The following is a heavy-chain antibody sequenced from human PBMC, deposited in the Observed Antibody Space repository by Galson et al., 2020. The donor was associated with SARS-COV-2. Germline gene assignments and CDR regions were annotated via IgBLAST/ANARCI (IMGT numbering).Heavy chain of an antibody. D-gene: IGHD4-17*01. Sequence: GESLKISCAASGFSFNNYAMHWVRPAPGKGLEWVAGISYEGSNRYYEDSLMGRFTISRDSSRHTLNLQMNNLRTEDTATYYCAKVSTVFELSIRNWRFDLWGRGTLVVVSS. CDR2: ISYEGSNR. CDR3: AKVSTVFELSIRNWRFDL. CDR1: GFSFNNYA. V-gene: IGHV3-30*18. J-gene: IGHJ2*01.